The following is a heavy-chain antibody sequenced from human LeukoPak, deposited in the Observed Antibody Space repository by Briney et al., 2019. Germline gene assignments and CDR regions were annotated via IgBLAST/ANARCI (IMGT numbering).Heavy chain of an antibody. CDR2: IPYDGSNK. CDR1: GFTFNSYS. CDR3: XXEXVSXXGSGSYXYYGMDV. J-gene: IGHJ6*02. Sequence: GGSLRLSCAASGFTFNSYSMSWVRQAPGKGLEWVAVIPYDGSNKYYADSVKGRFPISRDNSKNTLYLQMNSLRAEDTAVYYCXXEXVSXXGSGSYXYYGMDVWGQGTTVTVSS. D-gene: IGHD1-26*01. V-gene: IGHV3-30*03.